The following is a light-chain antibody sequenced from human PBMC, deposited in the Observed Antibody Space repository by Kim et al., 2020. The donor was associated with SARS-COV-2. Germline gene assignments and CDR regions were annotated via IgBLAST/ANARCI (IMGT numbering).Light chain of an antibody. CDR1: RDNVGNQG. Sequence: QTATIPCTGNRDNVGNQGAAWLQQHQGHPPKLLSYRNNNRPSGIAERLSASRSGDTASLTITGLQPEDEADYYCSAWDSSLRVWVFGGGTQLTVL. J-gene: IGLJ3*02. CDR3: SAWDSSLRVWV. V-gene: IGLV10-54*01. CDR2: RNN.